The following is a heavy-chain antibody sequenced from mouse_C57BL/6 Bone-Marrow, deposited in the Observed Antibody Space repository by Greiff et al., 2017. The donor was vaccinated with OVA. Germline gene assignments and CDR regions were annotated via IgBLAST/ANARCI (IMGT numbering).Heavy chain of an antibody. CDR2: IWSGGST. J-gene: IGHJ1*03. CDR3: ARNDYGSPWYFDV. D-gene: IGHD1-1*01. CDR1: GFSLPSYG. Sequence: QVQLKESGPGLVQPSQSLSITCTVSGFSLPSYGVHWVRQSPGKGLEWLGVIWSGGSTDYNAAFISRLSISKDNSKSQVFFKMNSLQADDTAIYYCARNDYGSPWYFDVWGTGTTVTVSS. V-gene: IGHV2-2*01.